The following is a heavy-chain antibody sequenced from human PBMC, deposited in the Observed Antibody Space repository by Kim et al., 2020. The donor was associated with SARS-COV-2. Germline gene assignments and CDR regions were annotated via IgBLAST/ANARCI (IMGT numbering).Heavy chain of an antibody. Sequence: GGSLRLSCAASGFAFSDYSMNWVRQAPGKGLEWVSYIGSSSSPIYYADSVEGRFTISRDNAKNSLYLQMNSLRAEDTAVYYCARELGLYDVYGMDVWGQGTTVTVSS. CDR1: GFAFSDYS. CDR2: IGSSSSPI. V-gene: IGHV3-48*01. J-gene: IGHJ6*02. CDR3: ARELGLYDVYGMDV. D-gene: IGHD3-3*01.